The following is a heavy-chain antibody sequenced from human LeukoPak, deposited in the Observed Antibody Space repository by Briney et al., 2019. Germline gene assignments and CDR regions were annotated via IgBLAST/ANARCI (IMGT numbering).Heavy chain of an antibody. V-gene: IGHV4-59*11. CDR1: GGSISSHY. Sequence: PSETLSLTCTVSGGSISSHYWSWIRQPPGKGLEWIGYIHYSGSTNYNPSLKRRLTISVDTSKNQFSLKLSSVTAADTAVYYCARDVGSYYDSSGYYDSWGQGTLVTVSS. CDR3: ARDVGSYYDSSGYYDS. D-gene: IGHD3-22*01. CDR2: IHYSGST. J-gene: IGHJ5*01.